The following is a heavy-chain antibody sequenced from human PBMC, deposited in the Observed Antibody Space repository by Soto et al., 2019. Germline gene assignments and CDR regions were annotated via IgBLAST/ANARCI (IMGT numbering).Heavy chain of an antibody. CDR2: IYYSGST. V-gene: IGHV4-31*03. CDR1: GGSINNEDYY. Sequence: SETLSLNCTISGGSINNEDYYRNWIRQHTEKGLDLIGYIYYSGSTFYNPSLKSRVTISVDTSKNLFSLKLSSVTAADTAVYFCARLRSGPDNGWYWAFDYWGQGTLVTVSS. J-gene: IGHJ4*02. CDR3: ARLRSGPDNGWYWAFDY. D-gene: IGHD6-19*01.